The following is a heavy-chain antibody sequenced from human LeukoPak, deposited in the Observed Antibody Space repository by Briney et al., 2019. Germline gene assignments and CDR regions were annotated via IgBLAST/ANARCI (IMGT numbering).Heavy chain of an antibody. J-gene: IGHJ4*02. CDR2: INPSGGST. V-gene: IGHV1-46*01. Sequence: ASVKLSCKASGYTFTSYYMHWVRQAPGQGLEWMGIINPSGGSTSYAHKFQGRVTMTRDTSTSTVYMELSSLRSEDTAVYYCARDVQVVPAAIWPWSVTIFDYWGQGTLVTVSS. CDR3: ARDVQVVPAAIWPWSVTIFDY. D-gene: IGHD2-2*02. CDR1: GYTFTSYY.